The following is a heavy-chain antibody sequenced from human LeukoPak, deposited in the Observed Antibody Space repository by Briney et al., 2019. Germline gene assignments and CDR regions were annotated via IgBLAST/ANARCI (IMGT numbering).Heavy chain of an antibody. CDR3: ARGMGYSGYDGDAFDI. J-gene: IGHJ3*02. D-gene: IGHD5-12*01. CDR1: GGSFSGYY. V-gene: IGHV4-34*01. CDR2: INHSGST. Sequence: SETLSLTCAVYGGSFSGYYWSWIRQPPGKGLEWIGEINHSGSTNYNPSLKSRVTISVDTSKNQFSLKLSSVTAADTAVYYCARGMGYSGYDGDAFDIWGQGTMVTVSS.